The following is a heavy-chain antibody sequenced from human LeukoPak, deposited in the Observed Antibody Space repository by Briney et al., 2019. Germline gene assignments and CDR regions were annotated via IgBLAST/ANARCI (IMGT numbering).Heavy chain of an antibody. J-gene: IGHJ6*03. V-gene: IGHV3-43D*03. CDR2: ISWDGGST. CDR1: GFTFDDYA. D-gene: IGHD3-3*01. Sequence: GGSLRLSCAASGFTFDDYAMHWVRQAPGKGLEWVSLISWDGGSTYYADSVKGRFTISRDNSKNSLYLRMNSLRAEDTALYYCAKDRSGSRWSGYYYYMDVWGKGTTVTVSS. CDR3: AKDRSGSRWSGYYYYMDV.